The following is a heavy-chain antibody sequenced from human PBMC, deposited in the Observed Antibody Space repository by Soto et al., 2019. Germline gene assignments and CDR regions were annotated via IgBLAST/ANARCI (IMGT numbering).Heavy chain of an antibody. J-gene: IGHJ6*03. CDR1: GYTFTSYD. Sequence: GASVKVSCTASGYTFTSYDINWVRQATGQGLEWMGWMNPNSGNTGYAQKFQGRVTMTRNTSISTAYMELSSLRSEDTAVYYCARGYCTNGVCSYLFDYYYYYMDVWGKGTTVTVSS. CDR2: MNPNSGNT. V-gene: IGHV1-8*01. CDR3: ARGYCTNGVCSYLFDYYYYYMDV. D-gene: IGHD2-8*01.